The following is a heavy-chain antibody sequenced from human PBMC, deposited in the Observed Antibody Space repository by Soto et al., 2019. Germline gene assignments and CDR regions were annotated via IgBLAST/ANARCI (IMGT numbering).Heavy chain of an antibody. CDR2: IIPIVGIA. CDR3: ARAMVVGATGAFDI. J-gene: IGHJ3*02. V-gene: IGHV1-69*02. Sequence: QVQLVQSGAEVKKPGSSVKVSCQAAGGTFNTYSINWVRQAPGQVLEWMGRIIPIVGIAKYAQKFQGRVAITADKSTSTAYMMEVNRLRPEDTAMYYCARAMVVGATGAFDIWGQGTMVTVSS. D-gene: IGHD2-15*01. CDR1: GGTFNTYS.